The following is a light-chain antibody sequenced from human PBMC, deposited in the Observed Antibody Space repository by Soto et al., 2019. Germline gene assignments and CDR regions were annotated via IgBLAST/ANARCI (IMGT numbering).Light chain of an antibody. CDR1: SGHSSYA. J-gene: IGLJ2*01. V-gene: IGLV4-69*01. CDR3: QTWGTGIRV. CDR2: LNSDGSH. Sequence: QPVLTQSPSASASLGASVKLTCTLSSGHSSYAIAWHQQQPEKGPRYLMKLNSDGSHNKGDGVPDRFSGSSSGAERYLTISSLQSEDEADYYCQTWGTGIRVFCGGTKLTVL.